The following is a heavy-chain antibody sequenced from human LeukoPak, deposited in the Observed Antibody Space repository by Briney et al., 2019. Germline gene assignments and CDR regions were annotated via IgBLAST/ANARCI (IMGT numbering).Heavy chain of an antibody. J-gene: IGHJ6*03. D-gene: IGHD6-6*01. CDR1: GFTFSSYG. CDR2: IRYDGSNK. CDR3: AKDKSIAAPVYYMDV. Sequence: GGSLRLSCAASGFTFSSYGMHWVRQAPGKGLEWVAFIRYDGSNKYYADSVKGRFTISRGNSKNTLYLQMNSLRAEDTAVYYCAKDKSIAAPVYYMDVWGKGTTVTVSS. V-gene: IGHV3-30*02.